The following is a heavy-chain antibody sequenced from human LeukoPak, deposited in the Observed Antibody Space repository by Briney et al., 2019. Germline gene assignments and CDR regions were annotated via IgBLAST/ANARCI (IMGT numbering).Heavy chain of an antibody. Sequence: SQTLSLTCTVSGGSVSSGSYYWSRIRQPAGKGLEWIGRIYTSGSTNYNPSLKSRVTISVDTSKNQFSLKLSSVTAADTAVYYCARVNTIFGVADYWGQGTLVTVSS. V-gene: IGHV4-61*02. CDR2: IYTSGST. D-gene: IGHD3-3*01. CDR3: ARVNTIFGVADY. CDR1: GGSVSSGSYY. J-gene: IGHJ4*02.